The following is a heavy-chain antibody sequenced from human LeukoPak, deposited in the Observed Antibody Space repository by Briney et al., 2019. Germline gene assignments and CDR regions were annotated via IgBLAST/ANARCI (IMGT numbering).Heavy chain of an antibody. V-gene: IGHV1-18*01. CDR1: GYTFISYG. CDR3: ARDTPSGWPDGDAFDI. D-gene: IGHD6-19*01. CDR2: ISAYNGHT. J-gene: IGHJ3*02. Sequence: ASVKVSCKASGYTFISYGLSWVRQAPGPGLEWMGWISAYNGHTNYAQKLQGRVTMTTDKPTSTAYMELRSLRSDDTAIYYCARDTPSGWPDGDAFDIWGQGTMVTVSS.